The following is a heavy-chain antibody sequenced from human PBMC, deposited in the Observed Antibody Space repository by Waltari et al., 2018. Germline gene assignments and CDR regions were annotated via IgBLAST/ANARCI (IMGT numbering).Heavy chain of an antibody. J-gene: IGHJ4*02. Sequence: EVQLLESGGGLVQPGGSLRLSCAASGFTFNNCVMYWIRQAPGKVREWVSSTSGYGGDTYYADSVKGRFTISRDNSKNTLYLQLNSLRAEDTAVYYCATNWNGVHWGQGTLVTV. CDR3: ATNWNGVH. CDR2: TSGYGGDT. V-gene: IGHV3-23*01. D-gene: IGHD1-1*01. CDR1: GFTFNNCV.